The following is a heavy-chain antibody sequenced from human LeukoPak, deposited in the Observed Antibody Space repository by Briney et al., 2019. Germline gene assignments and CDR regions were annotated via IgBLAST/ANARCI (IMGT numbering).Heavy chain of an antibody. CDR1: GGSINSYY. CDR2: IYYSGST. Sequence: PSETLSLTCTVSGGSINSYYWSWIRQPPGKGLEWIGYIYYSGSTNYNPSLKSRVTISLDTSKNQFSLILSSVTTADTAVYYCAREVVAAAGTVDYWGQGTLVTVSS. J-gene: IGHJ4*02. V-gene: IGHV4-59*01. D-gene: IGHD6-13*01. CDR3: AREVVAAAGTVDY.